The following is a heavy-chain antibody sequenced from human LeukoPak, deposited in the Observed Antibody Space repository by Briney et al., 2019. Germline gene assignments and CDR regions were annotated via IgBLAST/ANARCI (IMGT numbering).Heavy chain of an antibody. CDR1: GFTFSSYS. Sequence: GGSLRLSCAASGFTFSSYSMNWVRQAPGKGLEWVSYISSSSSTIYYADSVKGRFTISRDNAKNSLYLQMNSLRAEDTAVYYCASSRAIFGVVIRWGQGTLVTVSS. V-gene: IGHV3-48*01. D-gene: IGHD3-3*01. CDR2: ISSSSSTI. CDR3: ASSRAIFGVVIR. J-gene: IGHJ4*02.